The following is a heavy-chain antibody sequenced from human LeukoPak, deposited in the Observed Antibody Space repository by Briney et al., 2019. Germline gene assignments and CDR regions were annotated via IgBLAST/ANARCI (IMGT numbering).Heavy chain of an antibody. Sequence: GGSLRLSCAASGFTFSSYAMSWVRQAPGKGLEWVSAISGSGGSTYYADSVKGRFTISRDNSKNTLYLQMNSLRAEDTAVYYCAKTGLVVVTAMSDYWGQGTLATVSS. D-gene: IGHD2-21*02. CDR2: ISGSGGST. J-gene: IGHJ4*02. CDR3: AKTGLVVVTAMSDY. CDR1: GFTFSSYA. V-gene: IGHV3-23*01.